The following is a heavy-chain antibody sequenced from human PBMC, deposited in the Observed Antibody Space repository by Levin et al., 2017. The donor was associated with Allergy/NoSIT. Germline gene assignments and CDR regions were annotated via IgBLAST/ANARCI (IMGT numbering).Heavy chain of an antibody. V-gene: IGHV3-48*01. CDR3: ARWMSSSGLRY. D-gene: IGHD5-12*01. CDR2: ISSTSSLI. J-gene: IGHJ4*02. Sequence: GGSLRLSCATSGFTFSRFSMNWVRQAPGKGLEWVSYISSTSSLIYYADSVKGRFTISRDNAQNSLYLHMNGLRVDDTAVYYCARWMSSSGLRYWGQGTVETVAA. CDR1: GFTFSRFS.